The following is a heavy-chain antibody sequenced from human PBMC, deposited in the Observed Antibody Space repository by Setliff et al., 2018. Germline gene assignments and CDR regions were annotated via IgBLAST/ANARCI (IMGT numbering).Heavy chain of an antibody. CDR2: INGGNGNT. D-gene: IGHD2-2*02. J-gene: IGHJ4*02. V-gene: IGHV1-3*01. Sequence: ASVKVSCKVSGYSFSTYAMHWVRQAPGQRLEWMGWINGGNGNTKYSQKFQGRITITRDTSASTAYMEMSSLRSEDTAVYYCARDREYCSRTSCYIDYWGQGALVTVSS. CDR1: GYSFSTYA. CDR3: ARDREYCSRTSCYIDY.